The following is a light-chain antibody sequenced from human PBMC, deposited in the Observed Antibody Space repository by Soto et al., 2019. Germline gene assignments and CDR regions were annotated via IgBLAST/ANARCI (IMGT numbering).Light chain of an antibody. CDR1: ESIATW. CDR3: QQYDSSPIT. V-gene: IGKV1-5*01. J-gene: IGKJ5*01. Sequence: DVHMTQSPSTLSASVGDRVIITCRASESIATWLAWYQQKPGKAPKLLIYDASRLETGVPSRFSGGGSGTEFTLTISGLQPDDFATYYCQQYDSSPITFGQGTRLEI. CDR2: DAS.